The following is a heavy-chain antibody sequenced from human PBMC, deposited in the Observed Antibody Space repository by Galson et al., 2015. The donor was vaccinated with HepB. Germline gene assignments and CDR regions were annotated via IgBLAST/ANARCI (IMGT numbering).Heavy chain of an antibody. CDR1: GYAFTHYA. J-gene: IGHJ5*02. D-gene: IGHD3-16*02. Sequence: SVKVSCKASGYAFTHYAMHWVRQAPGQRLEWMGWINAGNGNTKYSQKFQGRVTITRATSASAAYMELSSLRSEDTAVYYCARARVLITFGGVFVSGWFDPWGQGTLVTVSS. CDR2: INAGNGNT. CDR3: ARARVLITFGGVFVSGWFDP. V-gene: IGHV1-3*01.